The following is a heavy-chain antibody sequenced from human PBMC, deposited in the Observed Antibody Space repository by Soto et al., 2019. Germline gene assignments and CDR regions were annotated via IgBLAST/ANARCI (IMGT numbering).Heavy chain of an antibody. CDR2: IHYSETI. V-gene: IGHV4-30-4*01. Sequence: QVQLQESGPGLVKASQTLSLTCTVSGASVNSGDYYWSWVRQPPGRGLEWIGYIHYSETIYYNPSLKSRVQRLVETFKNQISLEVSSVTAADTAVYYCARAHRYYDYPDIWGQGTTVTVSS. CDR3: ARAHRYYDYPDI. D-gene: IGHD3-22*01. J-gene: IGHJ3*02. CDR1: GASVNSGDYY.